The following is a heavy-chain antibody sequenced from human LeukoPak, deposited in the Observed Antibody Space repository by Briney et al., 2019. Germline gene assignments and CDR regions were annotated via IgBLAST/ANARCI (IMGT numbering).Heavy chain of an antibody. D-gene: IGHD2-2*02. CDR2: ISYDGSNK. V-gene: IGHV3-30*18. J-gene: IGHJ4*02. CDR1: GFTFSSYG. CDR3: AKVDGVVVVPAAILFDY. Sequence: GGFLRLSCAASGFTFSSYGMHWVRQAPGKGLEWVAVISYDGSNKYYADSVKGRFTISRDNSKNTLYLQMNSLRAEDTAVYYCAKVDGVVVVPAAILFDYWGQGTLVTVSS.